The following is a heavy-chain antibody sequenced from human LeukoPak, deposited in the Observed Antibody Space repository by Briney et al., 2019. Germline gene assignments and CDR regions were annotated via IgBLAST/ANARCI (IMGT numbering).Heavy chain of an antibody. CDR1: GGAFSNYF. CDR2: INDSGST. J-gene: IGHJ4*02. D-gene: IGHD2-2*01. V-gene: IGHV4-34*01. Sequence: PSETLSLTCAVSGGAFSNYFWTWVRQPPGKGLEWIAEINDSGSTNSNSSLRSRVAISLDTSKNQFSLRLTSVTAADTAVYYCARGQYCSTTTCYSARRYFDFWGQGTLVTVSS. CDR3: ARGQYCSTTTCYSARRYFDF.